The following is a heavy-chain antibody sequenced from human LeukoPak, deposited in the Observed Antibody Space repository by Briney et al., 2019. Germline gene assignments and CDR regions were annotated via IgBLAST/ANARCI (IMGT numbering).Heavy chain of an antibody. V-gene: IGHV4-30-4*01. J-gene: IGHJ4*02. CDR3: SRDGYNSGYFDY. D-gene: IGHD5-24*01. CDR2: IYYSRST. Sequence: SETLSLTCTVSGASISSGGYYWNWIRQPPGKGLEWIGYIYYSRSTSYSPSLKSRLTISVDTSKNQFSLKLSSVTAADTAVYYCSRDGYNSGYFDYWGQGTLVTVSS. CDR1: GASISSGGYY.